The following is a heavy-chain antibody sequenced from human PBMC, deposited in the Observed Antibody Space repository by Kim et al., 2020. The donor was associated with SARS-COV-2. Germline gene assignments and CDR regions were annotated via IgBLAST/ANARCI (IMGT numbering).Heavy chain of an antibody. V-gene: IGHV1-2*06. Sequence: ASVKVSCKASGYTFTGYYIHWVRQAPGQGLECKGRINPNSGGTNYAQNFQGRVTMTRDTSISTAYMELSRLSSDDTAVYYCARDSQENYFDYWGQGTLVTVSS. CDR3: ARDSQENYFDY. J-gene: IGHJ4*02. CDR2: INPNSGGT. CDR1: GYTFTGYY.